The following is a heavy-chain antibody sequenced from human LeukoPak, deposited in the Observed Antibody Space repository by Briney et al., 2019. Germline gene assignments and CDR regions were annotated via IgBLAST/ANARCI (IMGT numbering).Heavy chain of an antibody. CDR3: ARSGRITMVRGRYYYYGMDV. J-gene: IGHJ6*02. CDR1: GFTFDDYG. D-gene: IGHD3-10*01. CDR2: INWNGGST. Sequence: GGSLRLSCAASGFTFDDYGMSWVRQAPGKGLEWVSGINWNGGSTGYADSVKGRFTISRDNAKNSLYLQMNSLRAEDTALYYCARSGRITMVRGRYYYYGMDVWGQGTTVTVSS. V-gene: IGHV3-20*04.